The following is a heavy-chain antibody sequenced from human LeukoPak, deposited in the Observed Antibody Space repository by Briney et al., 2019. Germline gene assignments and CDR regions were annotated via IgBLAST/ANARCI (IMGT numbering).Heavy chain of an antibody. D-gene: IGHD5-12*01. J-gene: IGHJ4*02. CDR1: GFTFRSFW. V-gene: IGHV3-7*01. Sequence: GGSLRLSCAASGFTFRSFWMSWVRQAPGKRLEWVANIKEDGSDKNYVDSVKGRFTISRDNTKSSVFLQMNSLRDEDTSVYFCARDRGYDTFDYWGQGTLVTVSS. CDR2: IKEDGSDK. CDR3: ARDRGYDTFDY.